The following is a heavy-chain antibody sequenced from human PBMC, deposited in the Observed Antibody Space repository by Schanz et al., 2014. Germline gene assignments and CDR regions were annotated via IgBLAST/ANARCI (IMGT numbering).Heavy chain of an antibody. CDR2: IIPVLNIA. V-gene: IGHV1-69*02. D-gene: IGHD2-2*01. CDR3: ARGTMPGTFDI. Sequence: QVQLVQSGAEVKKPGSSMKVSCKASGGTFSTYPINWLRQAPGQGLEWMGKIIPVLNIATYAQRFQGRVSITADKSTSTAYMELSSLRYEDTALYYCARGTMPGTFDIWGQGTMXTVSS. CDR1: GGTFSTYP. J-gene: IGHJ3*02.